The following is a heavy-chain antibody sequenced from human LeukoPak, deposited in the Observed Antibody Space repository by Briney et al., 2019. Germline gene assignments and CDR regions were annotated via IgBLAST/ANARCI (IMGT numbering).Heavy chain of an antibody. CDR3: ARGESRVAETGKIGY. V-gene: IGHV3-30-3*01. CDR1: GFTFSSYA. J-gene: IGHJ4*02. Sequence: PGGSLRLSCAASGFTFSSYAMHWVRQAPGKGLEWVAVISYDGSNKYYADSVKGRFTISRDNAKKTLYLQMNSLRAEDTAVYYCARGESRVAETGKIGYWGQGTLVTVSS. D-gene: IGHD6-19*01. CDR2: ISYDGSNK.